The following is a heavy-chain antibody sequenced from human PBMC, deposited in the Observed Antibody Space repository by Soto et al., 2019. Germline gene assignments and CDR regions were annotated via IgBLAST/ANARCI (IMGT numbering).Heavy chain of an antibody. CDR3: ARDLGILIDS. V-gene: IGHV4-59*01. CDR1: GGSISSSY. CDR2: IYYTGTT. Sequence: TSETLSLTCTVSGGSISSSYWSWIRQPPGKGLEWIGYIYYTGTTNYNPSLKSRVTISVDTSKNQFSLNLSSVTATDTAVYYCARDLGILIDSWGQGTLVTVSS. J-gene: IGHJ4*02. D-gene: IGHD6-13*01.